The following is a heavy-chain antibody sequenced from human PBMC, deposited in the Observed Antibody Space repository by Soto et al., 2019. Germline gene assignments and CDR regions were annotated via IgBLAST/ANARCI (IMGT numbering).Heavy chain of an antibody. J-gene: IGHJ4*02. D-gene: IGHD1-26*01. V-gene: IGHV3-30-3*01. CDR1: GFTFSSYA. CDR3: ARDPMRSYYDLYVDY. Sequence: VPLVESGGGVVQPGRSLRLSCAASGFTFSSYAMHWVRQAPGKGLEWVAVISYDGSNKYYADSVKGRFTISRDNSKNTLYLQMNSLRAEDTAVYYCARDPMRSYYDLYVDYWGQGTLVTVSS. CDR2: ISYDGSNK.